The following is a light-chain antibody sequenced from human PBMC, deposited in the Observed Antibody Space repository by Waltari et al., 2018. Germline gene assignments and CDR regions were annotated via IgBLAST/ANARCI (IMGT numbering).Light chain of an antibody. J-gene: IGLJ6*01. CDR2: NTN. CDR1: SGSVRTSYY. V-gene: IGLV8-61*01. CDR3: VLYMGSGISV. Sequence: QTVVTQEPSFSVSPGGTVTLTCGLSSGSVRTSYYRSWYQQTPGQAPRTLIYNTNTRSSGVPDRFSGSILGNKAALTITGAQADDESDYYCVLYMGSGISVFGSGTKVTVL.